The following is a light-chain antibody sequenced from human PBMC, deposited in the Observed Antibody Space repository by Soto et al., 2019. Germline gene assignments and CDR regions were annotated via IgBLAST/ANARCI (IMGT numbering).Light chain of an antibody. V-gene: IGKV3-15*01. CDR3: KTYNNSPPS. J-gene: IGKJ1*01. CDR2: GAS. Sequence: EIVMTQSPATLSVSPGERATLSCRASQSVSSNLAWYQQKPGQAPRLLIYGASTRATGIPARFSGSGSGTEFTRNISSLESEDFAVNYCKTYNNSPPSFGQGTKVEIK. CDR1: QSVSSN.